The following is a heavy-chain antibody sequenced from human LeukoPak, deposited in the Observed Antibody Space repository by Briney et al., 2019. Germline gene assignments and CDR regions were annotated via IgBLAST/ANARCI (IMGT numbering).Heavy chain of an antibody. J-gene: IGHJ3*02. Sequence: ASVKVSCKASGYTFTSYYMHWVRQAPGQGLEWMGIINPSGGSTSYAQKFQGIVTMTRDMSTSTVYMELSSLRSEDTAVYYCARGYCSSTSCYVPGSDSFDIWGQGTMVTVSS. V-gene: IGHV1-46*01. CDR2: INPSGGST. CDR3: ARGYCSSTSCYVPGSDSFDI. D-gene: IGHD2-2*01. CDR1: GYTFTSYY.